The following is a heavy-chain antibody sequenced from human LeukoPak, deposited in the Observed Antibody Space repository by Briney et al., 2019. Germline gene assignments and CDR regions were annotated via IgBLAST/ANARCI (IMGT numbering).Heavy chain of an antibody. D-gene: IGHD1/OR15-1a*01. Sequence: SESLSLTCTVSGGSISSGGYYWSWIRQHPGKGLKWIGYIYYSGSTYYNPSLKSRVTISVDTSKNQFSLKLSSVTAADTAVYYCALVWNSYYYGMDVWGQGTTVTVSS. J-gene: IGHJ6*02. CDR1: GGSISSGGYY. CDR3: ALVWNSYYYGMDV. V-gene: IGHV4-31*03. CDR2: IYYSGST.